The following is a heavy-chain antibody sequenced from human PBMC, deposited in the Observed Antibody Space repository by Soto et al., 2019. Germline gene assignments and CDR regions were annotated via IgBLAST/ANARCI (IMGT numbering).Heavy chain of an antibody. V-gene: IGHV3-23*01. CDR2: ISNSGDT. Sequence: GGSLRLSCAASGFTFSSYAIYWVRQAPGKGLEWVSTISNSGDTYYADSVEGRFTISRDNSKDTLYLQMNSLRAEDTAVYYCTKPNYRGVLVTVCGQGTTVPGAS. CDR1: GFTFSSYA. CDR3: TKPNYRGVLVTV. J-gene: IGHJ6*02. D-gene: IGHD3-10*01.